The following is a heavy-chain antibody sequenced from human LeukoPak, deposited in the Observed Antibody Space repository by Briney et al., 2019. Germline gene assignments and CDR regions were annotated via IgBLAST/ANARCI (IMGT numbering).Heavy chain of an antibody. J-gene: IGHJ4*02. Sequence: PGGSLRLSCAASGFTFSNYRMNWVRQAPGKGLEWVSYISSSTSGATIYYADSVKGRFTISRDNAKNTLYLQMNSLRAEDTALYYCARARAYDSSGYYLWGQGTLVTVSS. CDR1: GFTFSNYR. D-gene: IGHD3-22*01. V-gene: IGHV3-48*04. CDR3: ARARAYDSSGYYL. CDR2: ISSSTSGATI.